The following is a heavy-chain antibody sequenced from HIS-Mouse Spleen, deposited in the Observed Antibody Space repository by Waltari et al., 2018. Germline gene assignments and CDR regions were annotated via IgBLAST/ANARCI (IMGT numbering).Heavy chain of an antibody. D-gene: IGHD6-13*01. V-gene: IGHV4-39*07. CDR3: ARDGYSSSWYDYYYGMDV. CDR1: GGSISSSSYY. J-gene: IGHJ6*02. Sequence: QLQLQESGPGLVKPSETLSLTCTVSGGSISSSSYYWGWIRQPPGRGLEWIGSIYYSGRTYYNPSLKSRVTISVDTSKNQFSLKLSSVTAADTAVYYCARDGYSSSWYDYYYGMDVWGQGTTVTVSS. CDR2: IYYSGRT.